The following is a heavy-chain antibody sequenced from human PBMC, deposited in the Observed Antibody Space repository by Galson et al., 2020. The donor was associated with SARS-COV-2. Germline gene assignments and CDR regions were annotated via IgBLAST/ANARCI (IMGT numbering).Heavy chain of an antibody. D-gene: IGHD2-2*01. J-gene: IGHJ4*02. CDR2: VSTKTGGI. CDR3: VKGYCISDQCYSEFDY. V-gene: IGHV1-2*02. Sequence: ASVKVSCKASGYTFDAFYMHWVRQAPGQGLEWMGWVSTKTGGINYAQKFQGRVTLTRDTSSSTAYMELSGLRSDDTAVYYCVKGYCISDQCYSEFDYWGQGTLVTVSS. CDR1: GYTFDAFY.